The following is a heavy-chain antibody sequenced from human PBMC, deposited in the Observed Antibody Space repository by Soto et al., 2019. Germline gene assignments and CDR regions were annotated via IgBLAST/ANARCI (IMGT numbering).Heavy chain of an antibody. CDR1: GDSISSYY. CDR3: ARSRPHRVHY. CDR2: IYYSESN. D-gene: IGHD3-10*02. Sequence: PSETLSLTCAVSGDSISSYYWSWIRQPPGKGLEWVGYIYYSESNNSNTSLNSLFTISLDTSKNLFPLKLTSVTAADNAVYNWARSRPHRVHYWGQGTLVTVSS. V-gene: IGHV4-59*01. J-gene: IGHJ4*02.